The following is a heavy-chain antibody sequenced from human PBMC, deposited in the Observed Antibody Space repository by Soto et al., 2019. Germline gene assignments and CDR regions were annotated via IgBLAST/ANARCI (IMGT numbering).Heavy chain of an antibody. J-gene: IGHJ6*02. CDR2: ISYDGSNK. V-gene: IGHV3-30*18. CDR3: PKDSLRSHPRIAVAWHDYYYGMDV. CDR1: GFTFSSYG. D-gene: IGHD6-19*01. Sequence: GVSLRLSCAASGFTFSSYGMHWVRQAPGKGLEWVAVISYDGSNKYYADSVKGRFTISRDNSKNTLYLQMNSLRAEDTAVYYCPKDSLRSHPRIAVAWHDYYYGMDVWGQGTTVIVSS.